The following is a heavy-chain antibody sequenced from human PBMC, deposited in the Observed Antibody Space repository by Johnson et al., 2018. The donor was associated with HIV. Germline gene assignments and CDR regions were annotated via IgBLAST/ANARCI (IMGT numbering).Heavy chain of an antibody. Sequence: KGLEWVSYISSSGSTIYYADSVKGRFTISRDNAKNSLYLQMNSLRAEDTAVYYCARAEKDIWYYDILTGYPNAFDIWGQGTMVTVSS. CDR2: ISSSGSTI. J-gene: IGHJ3*02. D-gene: IGHD3-9*01. V-gene: IGHV3-11*04. CDR3: ARAEKDIWYYDILTGYPNAFDI.